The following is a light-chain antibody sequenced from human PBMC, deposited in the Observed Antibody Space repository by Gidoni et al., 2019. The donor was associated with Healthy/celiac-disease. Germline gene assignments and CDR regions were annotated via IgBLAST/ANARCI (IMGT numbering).Light chain of an antibody. CDR1: QSVSSY. V-gene: IGKV3-11*01. Sequence: EIVLTQSPATLSLSPGQRATLSCMASQSVSSYLAWYQQKPGQAPRLLNYDASNKATGITARCSGSGAGTDFTLTISSQEPEDFAVYYCQRRSNRYTFGQGTKLEIK. CDR2: DAS. CDR3: QRRSNRYT. J-gene: IGKJ2*01.